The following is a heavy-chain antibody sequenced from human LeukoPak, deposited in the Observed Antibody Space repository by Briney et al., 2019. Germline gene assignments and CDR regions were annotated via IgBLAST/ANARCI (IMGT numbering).Heavy chain of an antibody. J-gene: IGHJ4*02. V-gene: IGHV3-11*04. CDR1: GFTFSDYY. D-gene: IGHD3-22*01. CDR3: AKEGHYYDSSGYHIGSPDY. CDR2: ISSSGSTI. Sequence: GGSLRLSCAASGFTFSDYYMSWIRQAPGKGLEWVSYISSSGSTIYYADSVKGRFTISRDSSKNTLYLQMNSLRAEDTAVYYCAKEGHYYDSSGYHIGSPDYWGQGTLVTVSS.